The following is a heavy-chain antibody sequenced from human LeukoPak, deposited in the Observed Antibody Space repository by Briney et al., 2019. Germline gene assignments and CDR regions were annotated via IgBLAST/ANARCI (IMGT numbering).Heavy chain of an antibody. CDR2: IYYSGST. V-gene: IGHV4-61*01. J-gene: IGHJ4*02. CDR3: ASMITFGGVIPLGFDY. CDR1: GGSVRSDIYY. Sequence: SETLSLTCTVSGGSVRSDIYYWSWIRQPPGKGVEWIGYIYYSGSTNYNPSLKSRVTTSVDTSKNQFSLKLSSVTAADTAVYYCASMITFGGVIPLGFDYWGQGTLVTVSS. D-gene: IGHD3-16*02.